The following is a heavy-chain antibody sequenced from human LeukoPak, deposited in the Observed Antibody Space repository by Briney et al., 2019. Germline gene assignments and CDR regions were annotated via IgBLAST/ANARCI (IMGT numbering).Heavy chain of an antibody. CDR2: INPSGGST. V-gene: IGHV1-46*01. D-gene: IGHD4-17*01. CDR3: ARTTVTTNALHAFDI. CDR1: GYTFTSYY. Sequence: APVKVSCKASGYTFTSYYMHWVRQAPGQGLEWMGIINPSGGSTSYAQKFQGRVTMTRDTSTSTVYMELSSLRSEDTAVYYCARTTVTTNALHAFDIWGQGTMVTVSS. J-gene: IGHJ3*02.